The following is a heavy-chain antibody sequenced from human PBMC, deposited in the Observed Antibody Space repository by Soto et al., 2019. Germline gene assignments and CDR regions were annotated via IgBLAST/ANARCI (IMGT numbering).Heavy chain of an antibody. D-gene: IGHD1-26*01. CDR3: GRLQNFINWSFHL. V-gene: IGHV4-59*08. Sequence: PSETLSLTCTVSGASTSRYYWGWVRQPPGRGLEWIGFSHHSGYISYSPSLKSRVTMSVEPSKNQFSLKLTSVTAADTALYYCGRLQNFINWSFHLWGQGAPVTVSS. J-gene: IGHJ5*02. CDR2: SHHSGYI. CDR1: GASTSRYY.